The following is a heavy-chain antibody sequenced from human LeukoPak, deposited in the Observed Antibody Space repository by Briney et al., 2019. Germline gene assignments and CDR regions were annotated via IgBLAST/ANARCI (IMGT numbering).Heavy chain of an antibody. CDR3: AKTPGYSSSWYYFDY. CDR1: GDTVSSNSAA. CDR2: TYYRSKWYN. J-gene: IGHJ4*02. D-gene: IGHD6-13*01. V-gene: IGHV6-1*01. Sequence: SQTLSLTSAISGDTVSSNSAAWNWTRQSPSRGLEWLARTYYRSKWYNDYAVSVKSRITTNPDTSKNQFSLQLNSVTPEDTAVYYWAKTPGYSSSWYYFDYWGQGTLVTVSS.